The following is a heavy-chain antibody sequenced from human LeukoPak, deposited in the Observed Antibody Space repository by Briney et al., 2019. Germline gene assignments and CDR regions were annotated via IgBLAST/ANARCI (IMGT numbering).Heavy chain of an antibody. CDR1: GYTFSNAW. V-gene: IGHV3-15*01. CDR3: TTGGADTGRFDI. Sequence: RGSDRLYCAASGYTFSNAWMSWIGQAPGKGLEWVGLIKTKSEDGPIDYAAPVRGRFTISRDDSKNTLYLQMNSLKTEDTAVYYCTTGGADTGRFDIWGRGSLDPVSS. CDR2: IKTKSEDGPI. J-gene: IGHJ4*02. D-gene: IGHD1-1*01.